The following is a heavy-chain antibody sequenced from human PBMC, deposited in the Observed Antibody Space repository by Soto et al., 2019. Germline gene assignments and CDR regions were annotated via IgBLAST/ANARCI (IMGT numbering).Heavy chain of an antibody. CDR1: GFTFSNAW. CDR3: TLLADDSSGYLYYYYYGMDV. CDR2: IKSKTDGGTT. D-gene: IGHD3-22*01. V-gene: IGHV3-15*07. Sequence: GGSLRLSCAASGFTFSNAWMNWVRQAPGKGLEWVGRIKSKTDGGTTDYAAPVKGRFTISRDDSKNTLYLQMNSLKTEDTAVYYCTLLADDSSGYLYYYYYGMDVWGQGTTVTVSS. J-gene: IGHJ6*02.